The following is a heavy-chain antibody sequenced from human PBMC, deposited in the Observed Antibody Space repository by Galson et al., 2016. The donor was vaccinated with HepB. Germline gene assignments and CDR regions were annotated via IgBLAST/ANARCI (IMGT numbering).Heavy chain of an antibody. CDR3: TKEGAYCSSSRCRYYMDV. D-gene: IGHD2-2*01. V-gene: IGHV3-33*06. J-gene: IGHJ6*03. CDR2: IWPDGSDE. CDR1: GFTFSSRG. Sequence: SLRLSCAASGFTFSSRGMHWVRQAPGKGLEWVAVIWPDGSDEKYGDSVQGRFRSSRDNSKNTLYLQMNSLRAEDTAVYYCTKEGAYCSSSRCRYYMDVWGRGTTVTVSS.